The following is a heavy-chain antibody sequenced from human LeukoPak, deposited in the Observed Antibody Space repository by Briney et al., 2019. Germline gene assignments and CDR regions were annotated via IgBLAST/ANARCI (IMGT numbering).Heavy chain of an antibody. J-gene: IGHJ4*02. CDR3: GRQGYTASHYFVDY. CDR1: GGSINSYF. D-gene: IGHD1-26*01. Sequence: SETLSLTCTVSGGSINSYFWGWVRQPAGKGLEWIGRIYTSGTTHYSPSLKSRLTMSVDTSKNQSSLNLRSVTAADTALYFCGRQGYTASHYFVDYWSQGTLVTVSS. V-gene: IGHV4-4*07. CDR2: IYTSGTT.